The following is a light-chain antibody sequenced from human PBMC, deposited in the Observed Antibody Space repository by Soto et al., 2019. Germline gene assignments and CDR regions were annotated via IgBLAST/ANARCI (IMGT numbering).Light chain of an antibody. CDR2: EVS. CDR3: SSYTSSSTLVV. Sequence: QSALTQPASVSGSPGQSITISCTGTSSDVGGYNYVSWYQQHPGKAPKLMIYEVSNRPSGVSNRFSGSKSGNTASLTISGLQAEDEADYPCSSYTSSSTLVVFGGGTQLTVL. J-gene: IGLJ2*01. CDR1: SSDVGGYNY. V-gene: IGLV2-14*01.